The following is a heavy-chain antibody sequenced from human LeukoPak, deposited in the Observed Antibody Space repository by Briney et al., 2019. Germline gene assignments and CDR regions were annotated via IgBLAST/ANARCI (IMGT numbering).Heavy chain of an antibody. D-gene: IGHD3-16*02. CDR1: GFTFSSYW. V-gene: IGHV3-7*04. Sequence: GSLRLSCAASGFTFSSYWMSWVRQAPGKGLEWVANIKQDGSEKYYVDSVKGRFTISRDNAKNSLYLQMNSLRAEDTAVYYCARADYVWGSYLIFDYWGQGTLVTVSS. CDR3: ARADYVWGSYLIFDY. CDR2: IKQDGSEK. J-gene: IGHJ4*02.